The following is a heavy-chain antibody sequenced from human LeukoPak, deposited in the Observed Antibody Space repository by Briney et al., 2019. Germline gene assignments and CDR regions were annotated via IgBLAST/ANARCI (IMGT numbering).Heavy chain of an antibody. CDR2: IYHSGST. D-gene: IGHD4-17*01. V-gene: IGHV4-59*01. CDR3: ARASYGAFDI. CDR1: GGSISSYY. Sequence: SETLSLTCTVSGGSISSYYWSWIRQPPGKGLEWIGYIYHSGSTYYNPSLKSRVTISVDTSKNQFSLKLSSVTAADTAVYYCARASYGAFDIWGQGTMVTVSS. J-gene: IGHJ3*02.